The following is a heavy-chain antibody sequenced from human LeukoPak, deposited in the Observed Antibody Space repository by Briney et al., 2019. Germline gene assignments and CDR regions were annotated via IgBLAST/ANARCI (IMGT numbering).Heavy chain of an antibody. J-gene: IGHJ6*02. Sequence: ASVKVSCKASGYTFTGYYMHWVRQAPGQGLEWMGWINPNSGGTNYAQKFQGRVTMTRDTSISTAYMELSRLRSDDTAVYYCARDQHYYDSNYYYYYGMDVWGQGTTVTVSS. CDR1: GYTFTGYY. D-gene: IGHD3-22*01. CDR2: INPNSGGT. V-gene: IGHV1-2*02. CDR3: ARDQHYYDSNYYYYYGMDV.